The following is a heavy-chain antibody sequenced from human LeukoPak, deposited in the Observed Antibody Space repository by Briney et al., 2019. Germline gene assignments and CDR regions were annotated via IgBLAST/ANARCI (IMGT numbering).Heavy chain of an antibody. V-gene: IGHV3-20*04. J-gene: IGHJ4*02. CDR3: ARDQGVSSSFQ. CDR1: GFISDDYG. CDR2: INWNAGST. D-gene: IGHD2-2*01. Sequence: GGSLRLSCAASGFISDDYGMSWVRQAPGKGLEWVSGINWNAGSTGYADSVKGRFTISRDNARNSLYLQMNSLRAEDTAVYYCARDQGVSSSFQWGQGTLVTVSS.